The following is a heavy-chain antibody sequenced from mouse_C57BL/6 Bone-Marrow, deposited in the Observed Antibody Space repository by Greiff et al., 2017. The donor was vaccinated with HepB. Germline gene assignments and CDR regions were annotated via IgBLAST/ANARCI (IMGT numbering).Heavy chain of an antibody. CDR1: GYTFTSYW. Sequence: QVQLQQPGAELVRPGTSVKLSCKASGYTFTSYWMHWVKQRPGQGLEWIGVIVPSDSYTNYNPNFKGKATLTVDTSSSSAYMQLSSLTSEDSAVYYCARAGWLGFAYWGQGTLVTVSA. CDR3: ARAGWLGFAY. CDR2: IVPSDSYT. V-gene: IGHV1-59*01. J-gene: IGHJ3*01. D-gene: IGHD2-3*01.